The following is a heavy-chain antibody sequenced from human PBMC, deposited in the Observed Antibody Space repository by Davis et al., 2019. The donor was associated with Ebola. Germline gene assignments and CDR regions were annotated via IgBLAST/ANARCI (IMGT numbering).Heavy chain of an antibody. Sequence: GGSLRLSCAASGFTFSSYWMSWVRQTPGKGLEWVANIKQDGSEKYYVDSVKGRFTISRDNSKNTLYLQMGSLRAEDMAVYYCARAVVNFDYWGQGTLVTVSS. V-gene: IGHV3-7*01. CDR3: ARAVVNFDY. J-gene: IGHJ4*02. CDR1: GFTFSSYW. CDR2: IKQDGSEK.